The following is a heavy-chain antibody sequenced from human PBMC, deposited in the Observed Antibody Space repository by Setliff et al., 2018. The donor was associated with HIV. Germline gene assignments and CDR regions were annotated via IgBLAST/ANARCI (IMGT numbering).Heavy chain of an antibody. V-gene: IGHV1-3*01. CDR3: VSELPGST. D-gene: IGHD3-10*01. Sequence: AASVKVSCKTSGYTFTNYPIYWARQAPGQRLEWMGEINADNGNTQYSQKFQGRVTITRDTSANTVYMELSSLKSEDTGAYYCVSELPGSTWGQGTLVTVSS. CDR2: INADNGNT. J-gene: IGHJ4*02. CDR1: GYTFTNYP.